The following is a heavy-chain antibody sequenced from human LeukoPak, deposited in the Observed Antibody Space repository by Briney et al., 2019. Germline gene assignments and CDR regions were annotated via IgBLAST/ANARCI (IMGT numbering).Heavy chain of an antibody. V-gene: IGHV3-7*01. Sequence: HPGGSLRLSCAAPGFTLRTYWMSWVRQAPGKGLEWVASIKRDGSEKYYVDSVKGRFTISRDNAKNSLYLQMNSLRAEDTAVYHCVREASGGSKGVSGIFDIWGQGTLVTVSS. D-gene: IGHD2-15*01. CDR3: VREASGGSKGVSGIFDI. CDR2: IKRDGSEK. J-gene: IGHJ3*02. CDR1: GFTLRTYW.